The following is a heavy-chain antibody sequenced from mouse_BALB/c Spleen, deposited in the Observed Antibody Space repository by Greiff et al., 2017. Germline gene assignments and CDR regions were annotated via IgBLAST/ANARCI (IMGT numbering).Heavy chain of an antibody. CDR3: ARGGDGSTYGYFDV. D-gene: IGHD1-1*01. CDR1: GYTFSSYW. Sequence: VQLQQSGAELMKPGASVKISCKATGYTFSSYWIEWVKQRPGHGLEWIGEILPGSGSTNYNEKFKGKATFTADTSSNTAYMQLSSLTSEDSAVYYCARGGDGSTYGYFDVWGAGTTVTVSS. V-gene: IGHV1-9*01. J-gene: IGHJ1*01. CDR2: ILPGSGST.